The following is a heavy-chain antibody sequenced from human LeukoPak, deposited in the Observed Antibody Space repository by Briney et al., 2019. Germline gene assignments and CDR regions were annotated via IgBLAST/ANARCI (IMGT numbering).Heavy chain of an antibody. D-gene: IGHD3-10*02. J-gene: IGHJ4*02. CDR2: IYHSGST. Sequence: SQTLSLTCAVFGGSISSGGYSWSWIRQPPGKGLEWIGYIYHSGSTNYNPSLKSRVTISVDASKNQFSLKLSSVTAADTAVYYCARGLNYVVYWGQGTLVTVSS. V-gene: IGHV4-30-2*01. CDR3: ARGLNYVVY. CDR1: GGSISSGGYS.